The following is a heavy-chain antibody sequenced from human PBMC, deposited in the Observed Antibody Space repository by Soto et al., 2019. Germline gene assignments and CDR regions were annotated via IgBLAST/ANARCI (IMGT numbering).Heavy chain of an antibody. CDR1: GFTFSSYV. CDR3: AKDKWTAMGRIFDY. V-gene: IGHV3-23*01. CDR2: ISGSGGST. Sequence: EVQLLESGGGLVQPGGSLRLSCAASGFTFSSYVMSWVRQAPGKGLEWVSGISGSGGSTNYADSVKGRFTISRDNSKNTLYVQMNSLRAEDTAIYYCAKDKWTAMGRIFDYWGQGTLVTVSS. J-gene: IGHJ4*02. D-gene: IGHD5-18*01.